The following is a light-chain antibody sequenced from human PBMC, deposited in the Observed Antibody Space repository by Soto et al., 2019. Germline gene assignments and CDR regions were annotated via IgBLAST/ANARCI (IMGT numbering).Light chain of an antibody. J-gene: IGKJ4*01. CDR3: QQRSNWPST. CDR1: QSVSSY. CDR2: DAS. Sequence: EIVLTQSPATLSLSPGDRATVSCRASQSVSSYLAWYQQKPGQAPRLLIYDASNRATGIPARFSGSGSGTDFTLTISSLEPEDFAVYSCQQRSNWPSTFGGGTKVEIK. V-gene: IGKV3-11*01.